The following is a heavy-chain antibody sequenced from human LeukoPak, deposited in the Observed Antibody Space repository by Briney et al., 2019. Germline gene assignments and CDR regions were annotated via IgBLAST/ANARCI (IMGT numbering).Heavy chain of an antibody. J-gene: IGHJ4*02. V-gene: IGHV5-51*01. CDR3: ARRGYCATTTCYQLFDY. CDR1: GYSFTNYW. Sequence: GESLKISCQGSGYSFTNYWIGWVRQLPGKGLEWMGIIYPGDSDTRYSPSFQGQVTISADKSITTAYLQWSSLKASDTAMYYCARRGYCATTTCYQLFDYWGQGTLVTVSS. D-gene: IGHD2-2*01. CDR2: IYPGDSDT.